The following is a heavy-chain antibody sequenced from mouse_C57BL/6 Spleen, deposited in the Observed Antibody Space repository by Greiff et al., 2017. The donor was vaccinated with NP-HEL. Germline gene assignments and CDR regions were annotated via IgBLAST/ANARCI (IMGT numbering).Heavy chain of an antibody. CDR3: ARSRNGYYTWFAY. CDR1: GYTFTSYW. D-gene: IGHD2-3*01. Sequence: QVQLQQPGTELVKPGASVKLSCKASGYTFTSYWMHWVKQRPGQGLEWIGNINPSNGGTNYNEKFKSKATLTVDKSSRTAYMQLSSLTSEDSAVYYCARSRNGYYTWFAYWGQGTLVTVSA. CDR2: INPSNGGT. V-gene: IGHV1-53*01. J-gene: IGHJ3*01.